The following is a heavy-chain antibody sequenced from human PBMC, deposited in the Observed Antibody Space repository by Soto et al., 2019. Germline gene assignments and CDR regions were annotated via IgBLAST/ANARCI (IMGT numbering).Heavy chain of an antibody. Sequence: GGSLRLSCAASGFTFSDHYMDWVRQAPGKGLEWVGRTRNKANSYTTEYAASVKGRFTISRDDSKNSLYLQMNSLKTEDTAVYYCARAGIAVAFNAFDIWGQGTMVTVSS. CDR3: ARAGIAVAFNAFDI. V-gene: IGHV3-72*01. CDR1: GFTFSDHY. J-gene: IGHJ3*02. CDR2: TRNKANSYTT. D-gene: IGHD6-19*01.